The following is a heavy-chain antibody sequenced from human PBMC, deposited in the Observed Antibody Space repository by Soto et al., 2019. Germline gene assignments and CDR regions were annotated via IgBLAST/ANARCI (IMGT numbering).Heavy chain of an antibody. CDR2: IIPIFGTA. D-gene: IGHD2-15*01. J-gene: IGHJ6*02. CDR1: GGTFSSYA. CDR3: ARDIRVAVVADYYYYYGMDV. V-gene: IGHV1-69*01. Sequence: QVQLVQSGAEVKKPGSSVKVSCKASGGTFSSYAISWVRQAPGQGLEWMGGIIPIFGTANYAQKFQGRVTITADESTSTAYMELSSLRSEDTAVYYCARDIRVAVVADYYYYYGMDVWGQGTTVTASS.